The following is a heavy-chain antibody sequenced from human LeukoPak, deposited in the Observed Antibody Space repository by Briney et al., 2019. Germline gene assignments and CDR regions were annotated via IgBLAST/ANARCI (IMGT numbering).Heavy chain of an antibody. CDR2: VDYSGST. CDR1: GGSISSYY. Sequence: SETLSLTCTVSGGSISSYYWSWVRQPPGKGLEWIGYVDYSGSTHYNPSLKSRITISVDTSRNQFSLKVNSVTAADTAVYYCVRERGVAGFDYWGQGTLVTVSS. V-gene: IGHV4-59*01. CDR3: VRERGVAGFDY. D-gene: IGHD6-19*01. J-gene: IGHJ4*02.